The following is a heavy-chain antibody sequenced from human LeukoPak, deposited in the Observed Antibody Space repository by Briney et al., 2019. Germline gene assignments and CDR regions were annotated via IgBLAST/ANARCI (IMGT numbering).Heavy chain of an antibody. Sequence: PSETLSLTCTVSGGSISSSSYYWGWIRQPPGKGLEWIGSIYYSGSTYYNPSLKSRVTISVDTSKNQFSLKLSSVTAADTAVYYCARQNRQEYSSSYWFDPWGLGTLVTVSS. V-gene: IGHV4-39*07. CDR1: GGSISSSSYY. CDR3: ARQNRQEYSSSYWFDP. J-gene: IGHJ5*02. D-gene: IGHD6-6*01. CDR2: IYYSGST.